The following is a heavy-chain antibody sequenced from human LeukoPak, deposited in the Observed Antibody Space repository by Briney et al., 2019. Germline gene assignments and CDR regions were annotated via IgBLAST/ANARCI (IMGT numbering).Heavy chain of an antibody. CDR1: GGTFSSYA. Sequence: SVKVSCKASGGTFSSYAISWVRQAPGQGLEWMGRIIPIFGTANYAQKFQGRVTITTDESTSTAYMELSSLRSEDTAVYYCARDLPSTTAVAGGGFDYWGQGTLVTVSS. J-gene: IGHJ4*02. CDR2: IIPIFGTA. V-gene: IGHV1-69*05. D-gene: IGHD6-19*01. CDR3: ARDLPSTTAVAGGGFDY.